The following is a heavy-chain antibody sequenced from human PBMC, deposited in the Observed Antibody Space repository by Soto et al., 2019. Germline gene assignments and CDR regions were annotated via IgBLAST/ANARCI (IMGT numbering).Heavy chain of an antibody. CDR3: ARVHDYVWGSYRSAPHRYAFSFDY. V-gene: IGHV4-34*01. J-gene: IGHJ4*02. Sequence: SETLSLTCAVYGGSFSGYYWSWIRQPPGKGLEWIGEINHSGSTNYNPSLKSRVTISVGTSKNQFSLKLSSVTAADTAVYYCARVHDYVWGSYRSAPHRYAFSFDYWGQGTLVTVSS. CDR2: INHSGST. D-gene: IGHD3-16*02. CDR1: GGSFSGYY.